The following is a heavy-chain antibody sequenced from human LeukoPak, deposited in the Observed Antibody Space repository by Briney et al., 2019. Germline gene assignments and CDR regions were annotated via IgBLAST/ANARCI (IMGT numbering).Heavy chain of an antibody. J-gene: IGHJ4*02. Sequence: SETLSLTCTVSGGSVSSGGYYWSWIRQPPGKGLEWIGYFYNSVSTRYNPSLKSRVTISVDMSKNQFPLTLSSVTAADTAVYYCARGGYGVPFDYWGQGTLVTVSS. CDR1: GGSVSSGGYY. D-gene: IGHD3-22*01. CDR2: FYNSVST. CDR3: ARGGYGVPFDY. V-gene: IGHV4-61*08.